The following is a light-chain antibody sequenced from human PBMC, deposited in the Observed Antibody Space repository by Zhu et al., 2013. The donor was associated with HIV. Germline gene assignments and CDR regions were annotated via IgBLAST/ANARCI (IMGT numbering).Light chain of an antibody. V-gene: IGLV2-14*01. CDR2: DVS. CDR3: SSYTINTLQL. Sequence: QSALTQPASVSASPGQSITISCTGTSSDLGTYNYVSWYQQYPGKAPKLMIYDVSNRPSGVSNRFSGSKSGNTASPTISGLQAEDEGDYYCSSYTINTLQLFGGGTKVTVL. CDR1: SSDLGTYNY. J-gene: IGLJ3*02.